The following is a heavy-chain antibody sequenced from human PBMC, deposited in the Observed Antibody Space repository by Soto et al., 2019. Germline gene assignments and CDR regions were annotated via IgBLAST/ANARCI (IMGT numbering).Heavy chain of an antibody. CDR3: ARDQYYYDSSARGGDY. D-gene: IGHD3-22*01. Sequence: EVQLVESGGGLVQPGGSLRLSCAASGFTFSSYSMNWVRQAPGKGLEWVSYISSSSSTIYYADSVKGRFTISRDNAKSSLYLQMNSLRDEDTAVYYCARDQYYYDSSARGGDYWGQGTLVTVSS. V-gene: IGHV3-48*02. CDR2: ISSSSSTI. J-gene: IGHJ4*02. CDR1: GFTFSSYS.